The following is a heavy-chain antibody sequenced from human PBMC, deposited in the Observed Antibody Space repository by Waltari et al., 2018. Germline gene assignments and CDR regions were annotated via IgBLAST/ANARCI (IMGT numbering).Heavy chain of an antibody. Sequence: WWSWFRQSPEKGLEWIGQIHRSGRTYYNPALESRVSVSMDTSNNKFFLKLSSAIAADTAVYYCARDRGRGLYFDSWGQGTLVTVSP. D-gene: IGHD2-15*01. CDR2: IHRSGRT. V-gene: IGHV4-4*02. CDR3: ARDRGRGLYFDS. CDR1: W. J-gene: IGHJ4*02.